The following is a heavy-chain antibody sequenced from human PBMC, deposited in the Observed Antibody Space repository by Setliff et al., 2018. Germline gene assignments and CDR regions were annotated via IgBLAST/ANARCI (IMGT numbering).Heavy chain of an antibody. J-gene: IGHJ4*02. D-gene: IGHD2-15*01. V-gene: IGHV3-74*01. CDR3: AKRGPYCSGGTCHYYFDY. Sequence: GGSLRLSCAASGFTFSNYWMFWVRQRPGKGLVWVSRINSDGSITNYADSVKGRFTISRDNSKNTVYLEMNSLRAEDTAVYYCAKRGPYCSGGTCHYYFDYWGQGTLVTVSS. CDR2: INSDGSIT. CDR1: GFTFSNYW.